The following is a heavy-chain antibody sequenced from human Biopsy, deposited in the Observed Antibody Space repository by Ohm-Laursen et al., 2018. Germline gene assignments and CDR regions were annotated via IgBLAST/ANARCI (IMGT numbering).Heavy chain of an antibody. CDR3: ARDIMNPIGGLVARSDVFDV. Sequence: ASVTVSCTASGSTFTDYFLHWVRQAPGQGPEWMGWIRPSSGGTTYAQKFQGRVAMIRDTSATTGYMELSSLRSDDTAVYYCARDIMNPIGGLVARSDVFDVWGQGTMVTVSS. CDR2: IRPSSGGT. V-gene: IGHV1-2*02. CDR1: GSTFTDYF. J-gene: IGHJ3*01. D-gene: IGHD3-16*02.